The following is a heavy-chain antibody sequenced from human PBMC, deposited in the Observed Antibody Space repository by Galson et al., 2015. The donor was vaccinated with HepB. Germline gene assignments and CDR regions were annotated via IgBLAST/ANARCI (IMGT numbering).Heavy chain of an antibody. CDR2: INPSGGST. J-gene: IGHJ3*02. Sequence: PVKVSCKASGYTFTSYYMHWVRQAPGQGLEWMGIINPSGGSTSYAQKLQGRVTMTRDTSTSTVYMELSSLRSEDTAVYYCARRAKGGAFDIWGQGTMVTVSS. CDR3: ARRAKGGAFDI. V-gene: IGHV1-46*04. CDR1: GYTFTSYY. D-gene: IGHD1-26*01.